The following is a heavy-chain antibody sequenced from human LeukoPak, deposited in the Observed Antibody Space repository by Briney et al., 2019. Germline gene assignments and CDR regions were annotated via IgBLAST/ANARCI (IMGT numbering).Heavy chain of an antibody. CDR3: ARDEVDGDLSLFDY. D-gene: IGHD3-3*01. CDR1: GGSISSSSYY. V-gene: IGHV4-39*07. J-gene: IGHJ4*02. CDR2: IYYSGST. Sequence: PSETLSLTCTVSGGSISSSSYYWGWIRQPPGKGLEWIGSIYYSGSTYYNPSLKSRVTISVDTSKNQFSLKLSSVTAADTAVYYCARDEVDGDLSLFDYWGQGTLVTVSS.